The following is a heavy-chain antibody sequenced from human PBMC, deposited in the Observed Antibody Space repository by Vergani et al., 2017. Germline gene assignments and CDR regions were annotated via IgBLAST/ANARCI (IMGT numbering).Heavy chain of an antibody. Sequence: QLQLQESGPGLVKPSETLSLTCTVSGGSISSSSYYWGWIRQPPGKGLEWIGSIYYSGSTYYNPSLKSRVTISVDTSKNQFSLKLSSVTAADTAVYYCAYGPQNYDILTGYRPSNWFDPWGQGTLVTVSS. CDR2: IYYSGST. J-gene: IGHJ5*02. CDR1: GGSISSSSYY. D-gene: IGHD3-9*01. V-gene: IGHV4-39*07. CDR3: AYGPQNYDILTGYRPSNWFDP.